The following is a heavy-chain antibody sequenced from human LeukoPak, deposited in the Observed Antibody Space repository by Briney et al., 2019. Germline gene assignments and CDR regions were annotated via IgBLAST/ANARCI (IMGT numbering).Heavy chain of an antibody. Sequence: GESLKISCKGSGYSFTSYWIGWVHQMPGKGLEWMGIIYPGDSDTRYSPSFQGQVTISADKSISTAYLQWSSLKASDTAMYYCASSLKTDYYYMDVWGKGTTVTVSS. CDR3: ASSLKTDYYYMDV. CDR1: GYSFTSYW. D-gene: IGHD1-1*01. J-gene: IGHJ6*03. CDR2: IYPGDSDT. V-gene: IGHV5-51*07.